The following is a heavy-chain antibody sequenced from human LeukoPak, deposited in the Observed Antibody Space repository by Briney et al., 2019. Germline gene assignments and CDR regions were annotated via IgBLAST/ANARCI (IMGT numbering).Heavy chain of an antibody. D-gene: IGHD3-10*01. V-gene: IGHV3-23*01. CDR3: AKTLIRGVARWFDP. CDR2: VSGNGGST. J-gene: IGHJ5*02. Sequence: AGGSLRLSCEASGFTFSSYAMSWVRQAPGKGLEWVSVVSGNGGSTYYADSVKGRFSISRDNSKNTVYLQMNSLRAEDTAVYYCAKTLIRGVARWFDPWGQGTLVTVSS. CDR1: GFTFSSYA.